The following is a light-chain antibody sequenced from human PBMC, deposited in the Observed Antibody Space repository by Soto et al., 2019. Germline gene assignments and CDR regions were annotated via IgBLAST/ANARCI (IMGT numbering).Light chain of an antibody. V-gene: IGKV4-1*01. CDR2: WAS. J-gene: IGKJ1*01. Sequence: DIVMTQSADSLAVSLGERATINCKSSQSVFSNSNNKKYLAWYQQKPGQPPKLLIHWASIRESGVPDRFSGSGSGTDFTLTINSLQAEDVAVYYCQPYYSTPWTFGQGTKVEIK. CDR3: QPYYSTPWT. CDR1: QSVFSNSNNKKY.